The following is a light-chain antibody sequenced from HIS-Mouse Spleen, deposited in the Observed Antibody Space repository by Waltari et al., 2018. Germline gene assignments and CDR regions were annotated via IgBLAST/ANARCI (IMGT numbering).Light chain of an antibody. CDR3: QQLNSYPPT. J-gene: IGKJ1*01. Sequence: DIQLTQSPSFLSASVGDRVTITCRASQGISRYLAWYQQKPGKDPKLRSYAASALQSGVPSRFSGSGSGTEFTLTISSLQPEDFATYYCQQLNSYPPTFGQGTKVEIK. CDR1: QGISRY. CDR2: AAS. V-gene: IGKV1-9*01.